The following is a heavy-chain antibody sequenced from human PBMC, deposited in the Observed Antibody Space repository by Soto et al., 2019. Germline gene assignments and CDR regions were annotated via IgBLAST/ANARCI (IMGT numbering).Heavy chain of an antibody. D-gene: IGHD2-2*01. CDR1: GYTLSEVA. V-gene: IGHV1-24*01. CDR2: FDPENDET. J-gene: IGHJ5*02. CDR3: TTAAYCSGATCYSGYNSFHT. Sequence: ASVKVSCKVSGYTLSEVAIHWVRQTPGEGLEWIGGFDPENDETSYAQNFQGRVTLTEDTSTDKAYLELSGLRSEETALYYCTTAAYCSGATCYSGYNSFHTWGQADMGTVSA.